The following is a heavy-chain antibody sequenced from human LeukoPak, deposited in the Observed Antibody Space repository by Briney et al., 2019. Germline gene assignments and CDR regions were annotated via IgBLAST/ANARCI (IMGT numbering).Heavy chain of an antibody. CDR1: GGTFSSYA. CDR3: ARVNQYGDSNYYYYYGMDV. CDR2: IIPIFGTA. J-gene: IGHJ6*02. Sequence: ASVKVSCKASGGTFSSYAISWVRQAPGQGLEWMGGIIPIFGTANYAQKFQGRVTITADESTRTAYMELSSLRSEDTAVYYCARVNQYGDSNYYYYYGMDVWGQGTTVTVSS. V-gene: IGHV1-69*13. D-gene: IGHD4-17*01.